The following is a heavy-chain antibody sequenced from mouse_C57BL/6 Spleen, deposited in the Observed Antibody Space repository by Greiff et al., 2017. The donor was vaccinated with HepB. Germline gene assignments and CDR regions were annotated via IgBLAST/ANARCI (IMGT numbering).Heavy chain of an antibody. D-gene: IGHD2-4*01. J-gene: IGHJ4*01. Sequence: QVQLQQSGAELMKPGASVKLSCKATGYTFTGYWIEWVKQRPGHGLEWIGEILPGSGSTNYNEKFKGKATFTADTSSNTAYMQLSSLTTEDSAIYYCARAPIYYDYDNYYAMDYWGQGTSVTVSS. CDR1: GYTFTGYW. CDR2: ILPGSGST. V-gene: IGHV1-9*01. CDR3: ARAPIYYDYDNYYAMDY.